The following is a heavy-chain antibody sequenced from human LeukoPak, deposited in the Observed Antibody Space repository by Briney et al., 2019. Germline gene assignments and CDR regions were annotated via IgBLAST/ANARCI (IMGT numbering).Heavy chain of an antibody. CDR3: ARDLSSEITMVRGVPNPEYFQH. Sequence: GGSLRLSCAASGFTFSSYWMSWVRQAPGKGLEWVANIKQDGSEKYYVDSVKGRFTISRDNAKNSLYLQMNSLRAEDTAVYYCARDLSSEITMVRGVPNPEYFQHWGQGTLVTVSS. D-gene: IGHD3-10*01. V-gene: IGHV3-7*01. CDR1: GFTFSSYW. CDR2: IKQDGSEK. J-gene: IGHJ1*01.